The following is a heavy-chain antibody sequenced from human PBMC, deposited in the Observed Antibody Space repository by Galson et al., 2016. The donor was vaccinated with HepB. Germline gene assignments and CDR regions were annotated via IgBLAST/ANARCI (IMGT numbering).Heavy chain of an antibody. J-gene: IGHJ6*02. V-gene: IGHV3-48*03. D-gene: IGHD3-10*01. CDR2: ISAGDSVM. CDR3: ARASLLRFGKNGMEA. CDR1: GFSFSTYE. Sequence: SLRLACAATGFSFSTYEMNWVRQAPGKGLEWISFISAGDSVMHYADSVRGRFTISRDNAENSLFLQMNSLRVEDTTVYYCARASLLRFGKNGMEAWGQGTPVTVSS.